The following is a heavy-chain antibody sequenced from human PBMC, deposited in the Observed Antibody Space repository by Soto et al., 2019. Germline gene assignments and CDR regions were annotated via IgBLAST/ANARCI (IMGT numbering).Heavy chain of an antibody. CDR2: INPNSGGT. CDR3: ARWGYSSGRYYYYGMDV. Sequence: QVQLVQSGAEVKKPGASVKVSCKASGYTFTGYYMHWVRQAPGQGLEWMGWINPNSGGTNYAQKFQGWVTMTRDTSISTAYMELSRLRSDDTAVYYCARWGYSSGRYYYYGMDVWGQGTTVTVSS. CDR1: GYTFTGYY. D-gene: IGHD6-19*01. V-gene: IGHV1-2*04. J-gene: IGHJ6*02.